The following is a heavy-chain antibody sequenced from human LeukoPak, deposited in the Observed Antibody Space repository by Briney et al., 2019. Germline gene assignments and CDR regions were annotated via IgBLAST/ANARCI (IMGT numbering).Heavy chain of an antibody. CDR3: AREDSSGWPYYGMDV. D-gene: IGHD6-19*01. Sequence: ASVKVSCKASGYTFTGYYMHWVRQAPGQGLEWMGWINPNSGGTNYAQKFQGWVTMTRDTSISTAYMELSRLRSDDTAVYYCAREDSSGWPYYGMDVWGQGTTVTVSS. V-gene: IGHV1-2*04. CDR2: INPNSGGT. J-gene: IGHJ6*02. CDR1: GYTFTGYY.